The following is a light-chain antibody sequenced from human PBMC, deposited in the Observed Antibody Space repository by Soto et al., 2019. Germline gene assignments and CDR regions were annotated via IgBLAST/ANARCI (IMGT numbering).Light chain of an antibody. CDR2: DAS. Sequence: DIQMTQSPSSLSASVGDRVTITCRARQNINSYLNWYQQKPGKAPKLLIYDASSLESGVPSRFSGSGSGTEFTLTISSLQPDDFATYYCQQYNSYSTFGQGTKVDIK. CDR1: QNINSY. CDR3: QQYNSYST. V-gene: IGKV1-5*01. J-gene: IGKJ1*01.